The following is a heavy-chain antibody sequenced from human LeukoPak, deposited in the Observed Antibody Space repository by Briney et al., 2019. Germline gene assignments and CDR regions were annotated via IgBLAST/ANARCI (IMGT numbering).Heavy chain of an antibody. J-gene: IGHJ6*03. Sequence: PGGSLRLSCAASGFTFSSYEMNWVRQAPGKGLEWVSDISSSGSSIYYADSVKGRFTISRDNAKNSLYLQMNSLRAEDTAVYYCARDRVVVGATWTYYYMDVWGKGTTVTVSS. D-gene: IGHD2-15*01. CDR1: GFTFSSYE. CDR3: ARDRVVVGATWTYYYMDV. CDR2: ISSSGSSI. V-gene: IGHV3-48*03.